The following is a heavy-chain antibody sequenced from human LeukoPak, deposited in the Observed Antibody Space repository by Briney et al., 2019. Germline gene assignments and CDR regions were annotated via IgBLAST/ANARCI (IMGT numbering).Heavy chain of an antibody. Sequence: GGSLRLSCAASGFTFSSYWMSWVRQAPGKGLEWVSTISGSSSSTYYADSVKGRFTISRDNSKSTLYLQMNSLRSEDTAVYYCARDRGSSSDTDFDYWGRGTLVTVSS. D-gene: IGHD6-6*01. CDR2: ISGSSSST. CDR1: GFTFSSYW. J-gene: IGHJ4*02. V-gene: IGHV3-23*01. CDR3: ARDRGSSSDTDFDY.